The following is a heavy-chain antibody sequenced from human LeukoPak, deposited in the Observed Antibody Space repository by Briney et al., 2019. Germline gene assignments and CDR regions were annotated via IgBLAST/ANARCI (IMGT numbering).Heavy chain of an antibody. D-gene: IGHD5-18*01. CDR3: ARVDTAMPFDY. CDR1: GFTFSSYA. CDR2: ISYDGSNK. Sequence: PGRSLRLSCAASGFTFSSYAMHWVRQAPGKGLEWVAVISYDGSNKYYADSVKGRFTISRDNSKNTPYLQMNSLRAEDTAVYYCARVDTAMPFDYWGQGTLVTVSS. V-gene: IGHV3-30-3*01. J-gene: IGHJ4*02.